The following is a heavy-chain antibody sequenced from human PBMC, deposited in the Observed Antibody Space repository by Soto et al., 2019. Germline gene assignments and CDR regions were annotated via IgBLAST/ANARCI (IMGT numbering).Heavy chain of an antibody. CDR2: ISAYNGNT. D-gene: IGHD1-26*01. J-gene: IGHJ4*02. CDR3: ARTAFYSGSYYYFDY. Sequence: ASVKVSCKASGYTFTSYGISWVRQAPGQGLEWMGWISAYNGNTNYAQKLQGRVTMTTDTSTSTAYMELRSLRSDDTAVYYCARTAFYSGSYYYFDYWGQGTLVTVSS. V-gene: IGHV1-18*04. CDR1: GYTFTSYG.